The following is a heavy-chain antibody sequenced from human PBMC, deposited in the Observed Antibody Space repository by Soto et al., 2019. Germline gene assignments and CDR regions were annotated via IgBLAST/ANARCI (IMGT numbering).Heavy chain of an antibody. J-gene: IGHJ4*02. D-gene: IGHD2-8*01. CDR1: GFTFSSYL. CDR3: ARVPTGKYGVWNY. Sequence: GGSLRLSCAASGFTFSSYLMHWVRQAPGKGLVWVSRINPGGSITAYADSVKGRFTISRDNAKNTLYLQMNSLRGDDTAVYYCARVPTGKYGVWNYWGQGTLVTVSS. CDR2: INPGGSIT. V-gene: IGHV3-74*01.